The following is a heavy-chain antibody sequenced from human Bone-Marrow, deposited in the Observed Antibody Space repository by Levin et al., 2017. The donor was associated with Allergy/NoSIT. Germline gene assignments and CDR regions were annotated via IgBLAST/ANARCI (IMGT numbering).Heavy chain of an antibody. J-gene: IGHJ1*01. CDR1: GGTFSSYA. D-gene: IGHD1-7*01. Sequence: GGSLRLSCKASGGTFSSYAISWVRQAPGQGLEWMGGIIPIFGTANYAQKFQGRVTITADESTSTAYMELSSLRSEDTAVYYCASPITGTSFEYFQHWGQGTLVTVSS. V-gene: IGHV1-69*01. CDR3: ASPITGTSFEYFQH. CDR2: IIPIFGTA.